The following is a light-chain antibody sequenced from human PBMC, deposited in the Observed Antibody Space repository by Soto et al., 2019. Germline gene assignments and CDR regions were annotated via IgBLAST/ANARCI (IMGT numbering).Light chain of an antibody. J-gene: IGKJ4*01. CDR1: QSFSSS. CDR2: DAS. V-gene: IGKV3-11*01. Sequence: EIVLTQSPATLSLSPGERATLSCRASQSFSSSLAWYQQKPGQAPRLLIYDASNRATGIPARFSGSGSGTDFTITISRLEPEDFAVYYCQQRSNWTLTFGGG. CDR3: QQRSNWTLT.